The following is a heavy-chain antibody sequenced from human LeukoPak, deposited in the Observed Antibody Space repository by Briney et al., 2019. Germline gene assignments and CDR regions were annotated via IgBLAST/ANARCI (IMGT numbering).Heavy chain of an antibody. CDR2: ISSSSSYI. J-gene: IGHJ6*02. V-gene: IGHV3-21*01. CDR1: GFTFSSYS. D-gene: IGHD6-13*01. CDR3: ARDSSSSWSNTPYYYGMDV. Sequence: GGSLRLSCAASGFTFSSYSMNWVRQAPGKGLEWVSSISSSSSYIYYADSVKGRFTISRDNAKNSLYLQMNSLRAEDTAVYYCARDSSSSWSNTPYYYGMDVWGQGTTVTVSS.